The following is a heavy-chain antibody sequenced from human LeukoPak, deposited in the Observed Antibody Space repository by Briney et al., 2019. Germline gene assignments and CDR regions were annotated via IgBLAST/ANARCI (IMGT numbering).Heavy chain of an antibody. V-gene: IGHV3-7*01. Sequence: GGSLRLSCAGSGFTFSNSWMGWVRQAPGKGLEWVANVQHIGGETYYVDSVRGRFTISRDNAKNSVYLQMNSLGADDTAVYYCATYSILNAREFRYWGQGTLVTVTS. J-gene: IGHJ1*01. D-gene: IGHD4-11*01. CDR2: VQHIGGET. CDR1: GFTFSNSW. CDR3: ATYSILNAREFRY.